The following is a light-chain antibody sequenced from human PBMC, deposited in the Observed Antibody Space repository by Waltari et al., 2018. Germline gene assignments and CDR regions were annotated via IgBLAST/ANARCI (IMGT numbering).Light chain of an antibody. V-gene: IGKV3-11*01. CDR1: QSVSRH. J-gene: IGKJ1*01. CDR3: QQRSNWPPT. CDR2: DAS. Sequence: EIVLTQSPATLSLSPGARATLPCRASQSVSRHLAWYQQKPGQAPRLLIYDASNRATGVPARFSGSGSGTDFTLTISSLEPEDFAVYYCQQRSNWPPTFGQGTKVEIK.